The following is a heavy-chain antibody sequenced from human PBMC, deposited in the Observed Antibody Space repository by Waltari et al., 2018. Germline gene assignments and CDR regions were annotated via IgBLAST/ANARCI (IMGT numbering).Heavy chain of an antibody. Sequence: QLQLQESGPGLVKPSETLSLSCRVSVDSISTRRYYWGWIRQPPGKGLGWIGSVFYSGSTYYNPSLKSRVTMSIDTSKNQISLKLTSVTAADTAVFYCAGGSSSGWYAFWGQGILVTVPS. V-gene: IGHV4-39*01. J-gene: IGHJ5*01. CDR3: AGGSSSGWYAF. CDR2: VFYSGST. D-gene: IGHD6-19*01. CDR1: VDSISTRRYY.